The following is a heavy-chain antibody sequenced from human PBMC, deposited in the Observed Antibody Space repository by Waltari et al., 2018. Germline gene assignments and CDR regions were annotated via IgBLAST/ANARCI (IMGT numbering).Heavy chain of an antibody. CDR1: GGSFSGYY. CDR2: INHSGST. CDR3: ASLVGATTGDY. Sequence: QVQLQQWGAGLLKPSETLSLTCAVHGGSFSGYYWSWIRQPPGKGLEWIGEINHSGSTNYNPSLKSRVTISVDTSKNQFSLKLSSVTAADTAVYYCASLVGATTGDYWGQGTLVTVSS. V-gene: IGHV4-34*01. D-gene: IGHD1-26*01. J-gene: IGHJ4*02.